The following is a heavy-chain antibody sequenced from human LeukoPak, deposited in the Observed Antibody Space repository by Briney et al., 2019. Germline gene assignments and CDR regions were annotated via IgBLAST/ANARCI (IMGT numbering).Heavy chain of an antibody. CDR2: IKPDGGHQ. J-gene: IGHJ4*02. V-gene: IGHV3-7*03. CDR1: GLAFSDYW. D-gene: IGHD5-18*01. Sequence: GGSLRLSCAASGLAFSDYWMSWVRQAPGKGLEWVANIKPDGGHQNYVDSVKGRFTISRDNAKNSLYLQMNSLRAEDTAVYYCAKASDTPMVTMGVFGYWGQGTLVTVSS. CDR3: AKASDTPMVTMGVFGY.